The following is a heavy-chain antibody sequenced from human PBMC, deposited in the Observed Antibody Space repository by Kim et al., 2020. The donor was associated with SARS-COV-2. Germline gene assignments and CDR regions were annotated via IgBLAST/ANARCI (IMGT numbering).Heavy chain of an antibody. Sequence: GGSLRLSCAASGFTFSSYWMHWVRQAPGKGLVWVSRINSDGSSTSYADSVKGRFTISRDNAKNTLYLQMNSLRAEDTAVYYCARDLWGSGWYPSYYYYYGMDVWGQGTTVTVSS. CDR1: GFTFSSYW. J-gene: IGHJ6*02. V-gene: IGHV3-74*01. CDR2: INSDGSST. CDR3: ARDLWGSGWYPSYYYYYGMDV. D-gene: IGHD6-19*01.